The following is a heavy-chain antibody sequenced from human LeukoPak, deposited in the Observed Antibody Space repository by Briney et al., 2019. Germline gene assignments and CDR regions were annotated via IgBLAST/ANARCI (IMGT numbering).Heavy chain of an antibody. CDR2: IYSGGST. D-gene: IGHD3-10*01. CDR3: ARAKGSGSYLD. Sequence: PGGSLRLSCAASGFTLSSFGMSWVRQAPGKGLEWVSVIYSGGSTYYADSVKGRFTISRDNSKNTLYLQMNSLRAEDTAVYYCARAKGSGSYLDWGQGTLVTVSS. V-gene: IGHV3-66*01. J-gene: IGHJ4*02. CDR1: GFTLSSFG.